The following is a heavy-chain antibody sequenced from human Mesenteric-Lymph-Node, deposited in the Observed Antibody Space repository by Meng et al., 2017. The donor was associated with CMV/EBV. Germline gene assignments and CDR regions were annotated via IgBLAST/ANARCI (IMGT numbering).Heavy chain of an antibody. Sequence: ASGSTSSGSAMHAVRQASGKGLEWVGRIRSKANSYATAYAASVKGRFTISRDDSKNTAYLQMNSLKTEDTAVYYCTTLRSSTSQAVPWGQGTLVTVSS. V-gene: IGHV3-73*01. J-gene: IGHJ5*02. CDR3: TTLRSSTSQAVP. CDR1: GSTSSGSA. CDR2: IRSKANSYAT. D-gene: IGHD2-2*01.